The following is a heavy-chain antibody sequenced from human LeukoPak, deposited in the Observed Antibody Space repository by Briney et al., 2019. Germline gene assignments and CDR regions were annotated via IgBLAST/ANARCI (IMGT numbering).Heavy chain of an antibody. CDR3: ARGWYQLLLTGNWFDP. CDR2: IVPIFGTA. CDR1: GGTLRHYA. J-gene: IGHJ5*02. Sequence: ASVKVSCKDSGGTLRHYAFCWVRQAPAQGLEWMGGIVPIFGTANYAQTFQRRVTITTDESTSTAYKELSSLRSGDTAVYYCARGWYQLLLTGNWFDPWGGGTLVTVSS. D-gene: IGHD2-2*01. V-gene: IGHV1-69*05.